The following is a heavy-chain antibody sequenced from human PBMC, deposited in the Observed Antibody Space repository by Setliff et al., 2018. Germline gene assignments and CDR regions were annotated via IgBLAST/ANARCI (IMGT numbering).Heavy chain of an antibody. CDR1: GGSFSGYY. D-gene: IGHD5-12*01. Sequence: SETLSLTCAVYGGSFSGYYWSWIRQPPGKGLEWIGEINHSGSTNYNPSLKSRVTISVDTSKNQFSLKLSSVTAADTAVYYCARGGYSRGPPVYYFDYWGQETLVTVSS. CDR2: INHSGST. V-gene: IGHV4-34*01. J-gene: IGHJ4*02. CDR3: ARGGYSRGPPVYYFDY.